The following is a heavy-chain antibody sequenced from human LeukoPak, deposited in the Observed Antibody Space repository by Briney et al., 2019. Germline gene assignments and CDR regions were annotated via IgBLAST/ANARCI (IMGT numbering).Heavy chain of an antibody. CDR3: AKDRRSDSGYPDH. CDR2: ISYDGLNI. CDR1: GFTFKTSG. D-gene: IGHD5-12*01. V-gene: IGHV3-30*18. Sequence: GGSLRLSCAASGFTFKTSGMHWVRQAPGKGLEWVSIISYDGLNIYYTDSARGRFTVSRDNSQNTLFLQMNSLRPEDTALYYCAKDRRSDSGYPDHWGQGTLSSSPQ. J-gene: IGHJ4*02.